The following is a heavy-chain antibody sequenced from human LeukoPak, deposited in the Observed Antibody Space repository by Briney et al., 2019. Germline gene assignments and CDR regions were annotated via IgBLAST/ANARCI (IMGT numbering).Heavy chain of an antibody. CDR2: INPSGGST. CDR1: GYTFTSYY. D-gene: IGHD2-2*01. V-gene: IGHV1-46*01. J-gene: IGHJ4*02. Sequence: GASVKVSCKASGYTFTSYYMHWVRQAPGQGLEWMGIINPSGGSTSYAQKFQGRVTMTRDTSTSTVYMELSSLRSEDTAVYYCARVRGYCSSTTCYYDYWGQGTLVTVSS. CDR3: ARVRGYCSSTTCYYDY.